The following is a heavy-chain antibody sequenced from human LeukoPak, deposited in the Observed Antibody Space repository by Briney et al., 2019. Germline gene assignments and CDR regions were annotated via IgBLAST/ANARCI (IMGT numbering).Heavy chain of an antibody. Sequence: PGGSLRLSCAASGFTFSSYGMHWVRQAPGKGLEWVAFIRYDGSNKYYADSVKGRFTISRDNAKNTLYLQMNSLRAEDTAVYYCVREAYTSGWPNLDYWGQGTLVTVSS. V-gene: IGHV3-30*02. J-gene: IGHJ4*02. D-gene: IGHD6-19*01. CDR3: VREAYTSGWPNLDY. CDR2: IRYDGSNK. CDR1: GFTFSSYG.